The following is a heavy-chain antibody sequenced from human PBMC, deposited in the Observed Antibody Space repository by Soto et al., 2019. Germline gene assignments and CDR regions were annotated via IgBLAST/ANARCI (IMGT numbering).Heavy chain of an antibody. CDR1: GYTFTSYG. Sequence: AASVKVSCKASGYTFTSYGISWVRQAPGQGLEWMGWISAYNGNTNYAQKLQGRVTMTTDTSTSTAYMELRSLRSDDTAVYHCARSVRFLEWLLSSDYYYYGMDVWGQGTTVTVSS. V-gene: IGHV1-18*01. CDR2: ISAYNGNT. CDR3: ARSVRFLEWLLSSDYYYYGMDV. J-gene: IGHJ6*02. D-gene: IGHD3-3*01.